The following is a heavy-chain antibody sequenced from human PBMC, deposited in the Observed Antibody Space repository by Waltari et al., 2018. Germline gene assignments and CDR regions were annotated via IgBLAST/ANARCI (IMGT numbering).Heavy chain of an antibody. CDR2: IWYDGSKK. D-gene: IGHD3-3*01. CDR1: GFTFSSSG. V-gene: IGHV3-30*18. CDR3: AKGGLRFLEWLPVDY. J-gene: IGHJ4*02. Sequence: QVQLVESGGGVVQPGRSLRLSCAASGFTFSSSGMHCVRRAPGKGLEWVAVIWYDGSKKYYADSVKGRFTISRDNSKNTLYLQMNSLRAEDTAMYYCAKGGLRFLEWLPVDYWGQGTLVTVSS.